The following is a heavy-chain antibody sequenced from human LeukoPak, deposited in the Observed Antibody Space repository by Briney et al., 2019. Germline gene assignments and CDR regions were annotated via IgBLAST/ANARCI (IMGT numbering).Heavy chain of an antibody. CDR2: ISSSTSYM. J-gene: IGHJ4*02. Sequence: PGGSLRLSCAASGFTFSSHSMNWVRQAPGKGLEWVSSISSSTSYMYYADSVKGRFTISRDNAKNSLYLQMNSLRAEDTAVYYCARDEFPGYSSGQIDYWGQGTLVTVSS. V-gene: IGHV3-21*01. CDR1: GFTFSSHS. CDR3: ARDEFPGYSSGQIDY. D-gene: IGHD6-19*01.